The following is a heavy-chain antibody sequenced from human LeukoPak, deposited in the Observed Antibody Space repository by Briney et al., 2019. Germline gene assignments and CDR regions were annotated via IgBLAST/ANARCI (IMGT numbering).Heavy chain of an antibody. CDR2: ISGSGGST. D-gene: IGHD6-13*01. V-gene: IGHV3-23*01. J-gene: IGHJ4*02. CDR3: AKVDSGIVATGSPYFDY. CDR1: GFTFSSYG. Sequence: GGTLRLSCAASGFTFSSYGMSWVRQTPGKGLEWVSAISGSGGSTYYADSVKGRFTISRDNSKNTLYLQMNSLRAEDTAVYYCAKVDSGIVATGSPYFDYWGQGTLVTVSS.